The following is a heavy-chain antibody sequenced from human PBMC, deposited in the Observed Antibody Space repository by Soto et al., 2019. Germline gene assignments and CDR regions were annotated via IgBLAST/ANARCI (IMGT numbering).Heavy chain of an antibody. J-gene: IGHJ4*02. CDR2: IIPISGRA. Sequence: QVQLVQSGAEVKKPGSSVKVACKASGGTFSSYVISWVRQAPGQGLECMGGIIPISGRANYAPNFQGRVSMTADESTTTVYMELSSLRSEDTAVYYCARGWKDCPHWGQGTLVTVSS. CDR1: GGTFSSYV. V-gene: IGHV1-69*01. D-gene: IGHD1-1*01. CDR3: ARGWKDCPH.